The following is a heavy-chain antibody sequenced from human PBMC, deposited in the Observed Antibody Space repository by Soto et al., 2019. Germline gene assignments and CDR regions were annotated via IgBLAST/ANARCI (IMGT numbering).Heavy chain of an antibody. D-gene: IGHD2-21*02. V-gene: IGHV1-69*08. CDR2: VIPVLTTT. Sequence: QVQLVQSGAEVKKPGSSVRVSCRSSGDTFSSYIVNWLRLAPGRGLEWMGRVIPVLTTTDYAQNFRGRVMISADRSTNTVHLDLSSLRSDDTAVYYCARRRYCGYDCYHKHYYGMDVWGQGSLVTVAS. J-gene: IGHJ6*02. CDR1: GDTFSSYI. CDR3: ARRRYCGYDCYHKHYYGMDV.